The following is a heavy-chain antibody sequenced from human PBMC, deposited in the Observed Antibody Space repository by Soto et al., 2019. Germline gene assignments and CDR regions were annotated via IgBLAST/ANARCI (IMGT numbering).Heavy chain of an antibody. Sequence: AVKVSCKASGGTFSSYAISWVRQAPGQGLEWMGGIIPIFGTANYAQKFQGRVTITADESTSKAYMELSSLRSEDTAVYYCARDIARRTWALGWFVPWGQGNLVTVSS. D-gene: IGHD2-15*01. V-gene: IGHV1-69*13. J-gene: IGHJ5*02. CDR2: IIPIFGTA. CDR3: ARDIARRTWALGWFVP. CDR1: GGTFSSYA.